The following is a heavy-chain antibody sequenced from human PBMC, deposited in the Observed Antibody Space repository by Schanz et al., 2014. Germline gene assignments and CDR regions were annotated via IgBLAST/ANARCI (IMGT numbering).Heavy chain of an antibody. V-gene: IGHV3-48*01. CDR3: ARAGYDADDYSDP. Sequence: EVQLVESGGGLVQPGGSLRLSCAASGFTFSSYSMNWVRQAPGKGLEWVSYISSASSTINYADSVKGRFTISRDNAKNSLFQQMNSLRAEDTAVYYCARAGYDADDYSDPWGQGTLVTVSS. CDR2: ISSASSTI. D-gene: IGHD4-17*01. J-gene: IGHJ5*02. CDR1: GFTFSSYS.